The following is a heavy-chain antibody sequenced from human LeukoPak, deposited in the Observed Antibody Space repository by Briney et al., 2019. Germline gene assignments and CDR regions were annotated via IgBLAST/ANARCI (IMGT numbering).Heavy chain of an antibody. J-gene: IGHJ4*02. Sequence: GALRLSCAASGFTFSSYSMNWVRQAPGKGLEGVSSISSSSSYIYYADSVKGRFTISRDNAKNSLYLQMNSLRAEDTAVYYCARAKGYSGSYWYCFDYWGQGTLVTVSS. CDR1: GFTFSSYS. D-gene: IGHD1-26*01. V-gene: IGHV3-21*01. CDR2: ISSSSSYI. CDR3: ARAKGYSGSYWYCFDY.